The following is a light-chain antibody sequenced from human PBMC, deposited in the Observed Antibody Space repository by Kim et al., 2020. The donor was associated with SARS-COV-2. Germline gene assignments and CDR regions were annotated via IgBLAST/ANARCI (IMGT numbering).Light chain of an antibody. CDR3: QSGVT. CDR2: GAS. Sequence: EIVMTQSPATLSVSPGERATLSCRASQSVSSNLAWYQQKPGQAPRLLIYGASTRATGIPARFSGSGSGTEFTLTISSLQSEDFAVYYCQSGVTFGQGTKVDIK. V-gene: IGKV3-15*01. J-gene: IGKJ1*01. CDR1: QSVSSN.